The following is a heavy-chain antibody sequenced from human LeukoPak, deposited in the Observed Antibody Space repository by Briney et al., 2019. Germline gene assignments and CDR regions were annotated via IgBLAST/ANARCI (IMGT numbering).Heavy chain of an antibody. D-gene: IGHD3-22*01. CDR3: ASRSEYYYDSSGYSVDHYYGMDV. V-gene: IGHV3-23*01. CDR1: GFTFSSYA. CDR2: ISGSGGST. J-gene: IGHJ6*02. Sequence: GGSLRLSCAASGFTFSSYAMSWVRQAPGKGLEWVSAISGSGGSTYYADSVKGRFTISRDNSKNTLYLQMNSLRAEDTAVYYCASRSEYYYDSSGYSVDHYYGMDVWGQGTTVTVSS.